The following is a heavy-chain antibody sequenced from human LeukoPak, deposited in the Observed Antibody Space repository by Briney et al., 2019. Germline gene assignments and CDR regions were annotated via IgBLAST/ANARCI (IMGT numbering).Heavy chain of an antibody. CDR2: ISGSSGRT. D-gene: IGHD5-12*01. CDR1: GITFSTYA. V-gene: IGHV3-23*01. CDR3: VKEWDIVTAFDY. J-gene: IGHJ4*02. Sequence: GGSLRLSCAASGITFSTYAMSWVRQAPGKGLEWVSAISGSSGRTYYADSVKGRFTISRDNSKNTLYLQTNSVRAEDTAVYYCVKEWDIVTAFDYWGRGTLVTVSS.